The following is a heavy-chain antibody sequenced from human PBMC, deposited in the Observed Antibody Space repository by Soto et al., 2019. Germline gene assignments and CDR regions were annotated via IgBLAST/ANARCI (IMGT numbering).Heavy chain of an antibody. CDR3: ARDLGGWEDY. D-gene: IGHD6-19*01. V-gene: IGHV1-18*01. Sequence: ASVKVSCKASGYTCTSYGIIFVRQAPGQGLEYIWWISAYNFNTYHAEKLQGRVTISTDTSTSTAYMELSSLRSDDTAVYYCARDLGGWEDYWG. CDR1: GYTCTSYG. CDR2: ISAYNFNT. J-gene: IGHJ4*01.